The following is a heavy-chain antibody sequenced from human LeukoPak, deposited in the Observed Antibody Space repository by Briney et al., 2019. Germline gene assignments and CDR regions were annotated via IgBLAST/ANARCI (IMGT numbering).Heavy chain of an antibody. CDR1: RFNFDEYS. CDR2: ISSNSHYI. Sequence: GGSLRLSCVASRFNFDEYSMDWVRQVPGKGLEWVSSISSNSHYIYYADSVKGRFTITRDNAERSLYLQMNSLRVEDTAVYFCAKVDDVLTGHIDYWGQGALVTVSS. D-gene: IGHD3-9*01. V-gene: IGHV3-21*04. CDR3: AKVDDVLTGHIDY. J-gene: IGHJ4*02.